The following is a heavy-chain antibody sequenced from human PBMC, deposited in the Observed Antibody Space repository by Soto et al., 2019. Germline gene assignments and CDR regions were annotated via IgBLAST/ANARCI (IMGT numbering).Heavy chain of an antibody. Sequence: SGPTLVNPTQTLTLTCTFSGFSLSTSGVGVGWKRQPPGKALEWLALIYWNDDKRYSPSLKSRLTITKDTSKNQVVLTMTNMDPVDTATYYCAHSHNWNYPEHLDYWGQGTLVTVSS. CDR2: IYWNDDK. V-gene: IGHV2-5*01. J-gene: IGHJ4*02. D-gene: IGHD1-20*01. CDR3: AHSHNWNYPEHLDY. CDR1: GFSLSTSGVG.